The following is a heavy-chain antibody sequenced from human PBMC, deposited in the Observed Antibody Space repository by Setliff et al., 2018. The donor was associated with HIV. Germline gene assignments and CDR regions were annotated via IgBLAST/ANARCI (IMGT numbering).Heavy chain of an antibody. CDR1: GYTFSDYG. D-gene: IGHD5-12*01. J-gene: IGHJ4*02. Sequence: GASVKVSCKASGYTFSDYGISWVRQAPGQGLEWMGWISAHNGRINYARKFQGRVTMTTDRSTSTAYMELRSLRSDDTAVYYCARDVGRDGYCFDHWGQGTLVTAPQ. CDR3: ARDVGRDGYCFDH. V-gene: IGHV1-18*01. CDR2: ISAHNGRI.